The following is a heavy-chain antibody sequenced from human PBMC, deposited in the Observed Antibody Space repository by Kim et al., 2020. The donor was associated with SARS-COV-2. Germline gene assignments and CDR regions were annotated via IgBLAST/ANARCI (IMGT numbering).Heavy chain of an antibody. CDR2: IRSKAYGGTT. CDR3: TRLRYFDWPLDY. J-gene: IGHJ4*02. Sequence: GGSLRLSCTASGFTFGDYAMSWVRQAPGKGLEWVGFIRSKAYGGTTEYAASVKGRFTISRDDSKSIAYLQMNSLKTEDTAVYYCTRLRYFDWPLDYWGQGTLVTVSS. D-gene: IGHD3-9*01. CDR1: GFTFGDYA. V-gene: IGHV3-49*04.